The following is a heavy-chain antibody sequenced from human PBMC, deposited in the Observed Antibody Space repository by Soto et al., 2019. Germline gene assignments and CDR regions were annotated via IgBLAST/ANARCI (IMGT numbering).Heavy chain of an antibody. CDR3: ARDGQTYGQGVY. CDR2: ISSSISYT. V-gene: IGHV3-11*06. Sequence: QVQLVESGGGLVKPGGSLTLSCAASGFSLSDYSMSWIRQAPGKGLEWVSYISSSISYTHYADSVKGRFTASRDNAKNSLFLHLNCLRAEDTSVYYCARDGQTYGQGVYWGQGTLVTVS. CDR1: GFSLSDYS. J-gene: IGHJ4*02. D-gene: IGHD3-10*01.